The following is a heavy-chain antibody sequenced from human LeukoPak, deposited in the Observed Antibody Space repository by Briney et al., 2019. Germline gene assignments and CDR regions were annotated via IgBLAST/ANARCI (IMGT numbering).Heavy chain of an antibody. J-gene: IGHJ1*01. D-gene: IGHD3-10*01. CDR3: VQDPYNYDPGSNYKGEYFQY. CDR1: GFTFGTYY. CDR2: IQFDGVNE. Sequence: GGSLRLSCAASGFTFGTYYMHWVRQAPGKGLEWVAFIQFDGVNEYYADSVKGRFTVSRDNSKNTLYLQMNSLRTEHTAVYYCVQDPYNYDPGSNYKGEYFQYWGQGTLVSVSS. V-gene: IGHV3-30*02.